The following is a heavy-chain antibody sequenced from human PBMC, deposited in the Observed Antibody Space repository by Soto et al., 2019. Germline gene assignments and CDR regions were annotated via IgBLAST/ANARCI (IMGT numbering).Heavy chain of an antibody. CDR3: AKDWGY. CDR2: ISGSGDNT. D-gene: IGHD3-16*01. CDR1: GFTFGTYA. J-gene: IGHJ4*02. V-gene: IGHV3-23*01. Sequence: VQLLECGGGLVQPGGSLRHSCVGFGFTFGTYAMRWVRQAPGKGLEWVSGISGSGDNTYYADSVKGRFTISRDNSKNTLFLQMNSLRVEDTAVYYCAKDWGYWGQGTLVTVSS.